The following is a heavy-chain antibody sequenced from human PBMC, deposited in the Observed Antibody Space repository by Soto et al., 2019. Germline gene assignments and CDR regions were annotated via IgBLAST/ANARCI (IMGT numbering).Heavy chain of an antibody. CDR3: ASASPSVCGGGSCYRLDSSFDS. D-gene: IGHD2-15*01. Sequence: QVQLVQSGAEVKRPGSSVKVSCKASGGTFRTSGIAWVRQAPGQGPEWMGGVIPLFKTPKYAERFQGRLSITADESTGTVYVELSSLRSEDTAVYYCASASPSVCGGGSCYRLDSSFDSWGQGTLVFVSS. CDR1: GGTFRTSG. J-gene: IGHJ5*01. CDR2: VIPLFKTP. V-gene: IGHV1-69*01.